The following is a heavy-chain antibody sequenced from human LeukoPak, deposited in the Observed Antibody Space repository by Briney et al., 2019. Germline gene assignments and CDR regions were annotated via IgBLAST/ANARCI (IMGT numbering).Heavy chain of an antibody. Sequence: SETLSLTCTVSGGSISSSSYYWGWIRQPPGKGLEWIGTIYYSGSTYYNPSLKSRVTISVDTSKNQFSLKLSSVTAADTAVYYCARGALLWFGDRMEYYFDYWGQGTLLTVSS. V-gene: IGHV4-39*07. J-gene: IGHJ4*02. D-gene: IGHD3-10*01. CDR1: GGSISSSSYY. CDR2: IYYSGST. CDR3: ARGALLWFGDRMEYYFDY.